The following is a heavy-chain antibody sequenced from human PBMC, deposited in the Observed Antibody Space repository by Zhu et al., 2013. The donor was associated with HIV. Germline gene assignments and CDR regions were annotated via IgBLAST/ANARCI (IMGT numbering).Heavy chain of an antibody. CDR2: IIPILGIA. D-gene: IGHD1-26*01. CDR3: AREVGATTYYYYGMDV. V-gene: IGHV1-69*08. CDR1: GGTFSSYT. J-gene: IGHJ6*02. Sequence: QVQLVQSGAEVKKPGSSVKVSCKASGGTFSSYTISWVRQAPGQGLEWMGRIIPILGIANYAQKFQGRVTITADKSTSTAYMELSSLRSEDTAVYYCAREVGATTYYYYGMDVWGQGTTVTVSS.